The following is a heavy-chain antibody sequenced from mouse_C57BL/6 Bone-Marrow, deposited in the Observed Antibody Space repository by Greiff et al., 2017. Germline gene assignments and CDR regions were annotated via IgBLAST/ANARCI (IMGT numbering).Heavy chain of an antibody. Sequence: VQLQQPGAELVKPGASVKMSCKASGYTFTSYRITWVKQRPGQGLEWIGDIYPGSGSTNYNEKFKSKATLTVDTSSSTAYMQLSSLTSEDSAVYYCARSYYSNYWYFDVWGTGTTVTVSS. J-gene: IGHJ1*03. CDR1: GYTFTSYR. V-gene: IGHV1-55*01. CDR2: IYPGSGST. D-gene: IGHD2-5*01. CDR3: ARSYYSNYWYFDV.